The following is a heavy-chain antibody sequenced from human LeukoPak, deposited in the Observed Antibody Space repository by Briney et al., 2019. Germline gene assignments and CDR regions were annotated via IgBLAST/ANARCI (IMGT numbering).Heavy chain of an antibody. CDR3: ARDQFVVVVAAQRSVGDAFDI. J-gene: IGHJ3*02. CDR1: GGSFSDYY. D-gene: IGHD2-15*01. CDR2: IYHSTGT. Sequence: SETLSLTCAVYGGSFSDYYWSWVRQPPGKGLEWIGEIYHSTGTSYNPSLESRVTISVDTSKNQFSLKLSFVTAADTAVYYCARDQFVVVVAAQRSVGDAFDIWGQGTMVTVSS. V-gene: IGHV4-34*01.